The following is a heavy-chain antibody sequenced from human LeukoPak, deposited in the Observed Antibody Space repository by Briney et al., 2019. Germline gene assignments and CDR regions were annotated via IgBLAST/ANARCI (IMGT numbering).Heavy chain of an antibody. J-gene: IGHJ4*02. V-gene: IGHV4-39*01. CDR3: ARHGIVVVMYFDY. CDR1: GGSISSSSYY. D-gene: IGHD3-22*01. CDR2: IYYSGST. Sequence: SETLSLTCTVSGGSISSSSYYWGWIRLPPGKGLEWIGSIYYSGSTYYNPSLKSRVTISVDTSKNQFSLKLSSVTAADTAVYYCARHGIVVVMYFDYWGQGTLVTVSS.